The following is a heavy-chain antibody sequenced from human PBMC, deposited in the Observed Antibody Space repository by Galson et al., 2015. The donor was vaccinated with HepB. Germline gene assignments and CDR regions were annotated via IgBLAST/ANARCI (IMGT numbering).Heavy chain of an antibody. D-gene: IGHD3-22*01. J-gene: IGHJ2*01. CDR2: ISSSSSYI. CDR1: GFTFSSYS. Sequence: SLRLSCAASGFTFSSYSMYWVRQAPGKGLEWVSSISSSSSYIYYADSVKGRFTISRDNAKNSLYLQMNSLRAEDTAVYYCARDHYDSSGYIWYFDLWGRGTLVTVSS. V-gene: IGHV3-21*01. CDR3: ARDHYDSSGYIWYFDL.